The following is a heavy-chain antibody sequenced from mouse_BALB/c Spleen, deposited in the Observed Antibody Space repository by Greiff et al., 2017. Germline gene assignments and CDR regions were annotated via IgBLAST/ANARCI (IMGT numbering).Heavy chain of an antibody. CDR2: IWGDGST. J-gene: IGHJ3*01. Sequence: QVQLKQSGPGLVAPSQSLSITCTVSGFSLTGYGVNWVRQPPGKGLEWLGMIWGDGSTDYNSALKSRLSISKDNSKSQVFLKMNSLQTDDTARYYCARDHYYSSSAWFAYWGQGTLVTVSA. D-gene: IGHD1-1*01. CDR3: ARDHYYSSSAWFAY. V-gene: IGHV2-6-7*01. CDR1: GFSLTGYG.